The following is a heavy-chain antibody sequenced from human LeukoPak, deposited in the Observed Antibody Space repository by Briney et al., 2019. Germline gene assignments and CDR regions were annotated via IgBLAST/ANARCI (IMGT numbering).Heavy chain of an antibody. CDR2: IIPIFGTA. D-gene: IGHD5-18*01. V-gene: IGHV1-69*06. CDR3: ATGAYSYGLDGGIDY. CDR1: GGTFSSYA. Sequence: SVKVSCKASGGTFSSYAISWVRQAPGQGLEWMGGIIPIFGTANYAQKFQGRVTMTEDTSTDTAYMELSSLRSEDTAVYYCATGAYSYGLDGGIDYWGQGTLVTVSS. J-gene: IGHJ4*02.